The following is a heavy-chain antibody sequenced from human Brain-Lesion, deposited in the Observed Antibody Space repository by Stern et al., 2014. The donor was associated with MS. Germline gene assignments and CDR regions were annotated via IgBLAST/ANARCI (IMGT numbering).Heavy chain of an antibody. CDR3: ARDCGSGSCYQTQYYYGVDV. Sequence: EVQLVESGGGLVQPGGSLRLSCAGSGFSLSSYWMSWVRQAPGKGQELVATIKQDGSERYYVDSVKGRFTISRDNSKNSVFLQMNSLRVDDTSVYYCARDCGSGSCYQTQYYYGVDVWGQGTTVIVSS. CDR2: IKQDGSER. CDR1: GFSLSSYW. J-gene: IGHJ6*02. V-gene: IGHV3-7*01. D-gene: IGHD2-15*01.